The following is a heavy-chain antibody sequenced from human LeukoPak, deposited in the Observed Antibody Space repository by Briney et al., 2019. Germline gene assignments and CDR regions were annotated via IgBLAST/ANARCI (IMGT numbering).Heavy chain of an antibody. V-gene: IGHV3-11*04. CDR2: ISSSGRTI. J-gene: IGHJ6*02. D-gene: IGHD3-10*01. CDR1: GFTFSDYY. Sequence: GGSLRLSCAASGFTFSDYYMSWIRQAPGKGLEWVSYISSSGRTIYYADSVKGRFTISRDNAKNSLYLQMNSLRAEDTAVYYCARDYRYYYAHYYYYGMDVWGQGTTVTVSS. CDR3: ARDYRYYYAHYYYYGMDV.